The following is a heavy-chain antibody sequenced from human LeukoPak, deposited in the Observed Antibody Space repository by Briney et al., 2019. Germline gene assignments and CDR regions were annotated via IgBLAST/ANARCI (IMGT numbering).Heavy chain of an antibody. J-gene: IGHJ5*02. Sequence: KPSETLSLTCAVDGGSSSDYYWSWIRQPPGKGLEWIGEINHSGRTTYSPSLNSRVTISVDTSKNQFSLKLNSVTAADTAVYYCARAWLTNWFDPWGQGTLVTVSS. CDR1: GGSSSDYY. CDR2: INHSGRT. D-gene: IGHD3-16*01. V-gene: IGHV4-34*01. CDR3: ARAWLTNWFDP.